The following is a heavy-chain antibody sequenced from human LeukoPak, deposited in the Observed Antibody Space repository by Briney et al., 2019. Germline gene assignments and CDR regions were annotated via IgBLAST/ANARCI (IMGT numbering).Heavy chain of an antibody. CDR1: GFTFSSYS. CDR3: AKGFTVT. V-gene: IGHV3-48*01. D-gene: IGHD4-17*01. Sequence: GGSLRLSCAASGFTFSSYSMNWVRQAPGKGLEWVSYISGSGSTQYYADSVKGRFTISRDNSKNTLYLQMNSLRAEDTAVYYCAKGFTVTWGQGTLVTVSS. J-gene: IGHJ4*02. CDR2: ISGSGSTQ.